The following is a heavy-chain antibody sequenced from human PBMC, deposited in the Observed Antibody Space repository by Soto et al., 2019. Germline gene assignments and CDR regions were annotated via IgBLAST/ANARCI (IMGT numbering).Heavy chain of an antibody. CDR3: ARGTNVLNYYMDV. D-gene: IGHD6-6*01. V-gene: IGHV4-31*03. J-gene: IGHJ6*03. Sequence: QVQLQESGPGLVKPSQTLSLTCTVSGGSISSGSYYWSWIRQHPGKGLEWIGYLYYSENTYYNPSLKSRVLISVDTSKNHFSLKLNSVTAADTAVYYCARGTNVLNYYMDVWGKGTTVTVSS. CDR2: LYYSENT. CDR1: GGSISSGSYY.